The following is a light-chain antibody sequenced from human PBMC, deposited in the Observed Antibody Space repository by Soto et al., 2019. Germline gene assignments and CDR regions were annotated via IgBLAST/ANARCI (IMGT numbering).Light chain of an antibody. CDR2: GAS. J-gene: IGKJ3*01. Sequence: EIVMTQSPATLSVSPGERVTLSCRASQSVSSSLAWYQQKPGQAPRLIIYGASTKATGIPARFSGSGSGTEVTLNISSLQSEDFAVYYCQQYNNWPPFTVGPGTKVDIK. CDR3: QQYNNWPPFT. V-gene: IGKV3-15*01. CDR1: QSVSSS.